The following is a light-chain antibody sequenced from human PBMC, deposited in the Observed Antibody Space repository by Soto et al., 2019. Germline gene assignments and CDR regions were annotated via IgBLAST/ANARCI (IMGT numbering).Light chain of an antibody. CDR3: QQSYSTPHT. CDR1: QGVSDY. V-gene: IGKV1-39*01. CDR2: SAS. J-gene: IGKJ2*01. Sequence: DIQMTQSPSSLSASVGDRVTITCRASQGVSDYLLWYQQRQGRAPRLLIYSASSLLSGVPSRFSGSGSGTKFTLTISRLQPEAVATYYCQQSYSTPHTFCQGTKLE.